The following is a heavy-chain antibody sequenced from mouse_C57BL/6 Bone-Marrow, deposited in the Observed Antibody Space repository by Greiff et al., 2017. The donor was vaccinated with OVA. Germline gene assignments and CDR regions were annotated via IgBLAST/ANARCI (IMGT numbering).Heavy chain of an antibody. Sequence: EVKLMESGGGLVKPGGSLKLSCAASGYTFSDYGMDWVRQAPEQGLEWVAYISSGSSTIYYADTVKGRFTISIDNAKNTLFLQMTRLKSEATDMSYCDRWYYGGSFYWYFDVWGTGTTVTVSA. D-gene: IGHD1-1*01. CDR3: DRWYYGGSFYWYFDV. V-gene: IGHV5-17*01. CDR2: ISSGSSTI. J-gene: IGHJ1*03. CDR1: GYTFSDYG.